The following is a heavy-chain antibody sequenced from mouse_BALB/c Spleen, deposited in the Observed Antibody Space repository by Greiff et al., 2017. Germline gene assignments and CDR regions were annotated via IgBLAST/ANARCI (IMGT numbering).Heavy chain of an antibody. Sequence: EVQLVESGGGLVKPGGSLKLSCAASGFTFSSYAMSWVRQTPEKRLEWVASISSGGSTYYPDSVKGRFTISRDNARNILYLQMSSLRSEDTAMYYCARSSTATYAMDYWGQGTSVTVSS. J-gene: IGHJ4*01. D-gene: IGHD1-2*01. CDR2: ISSGGST. CDR1: GFTFSSYA. CDR3: ARSSTATYAMDY. V-gene: IGHV5-6-5*01.